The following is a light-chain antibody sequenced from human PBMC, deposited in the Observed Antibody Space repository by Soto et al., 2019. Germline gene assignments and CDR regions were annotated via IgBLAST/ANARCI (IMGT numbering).Light chain of an antibody. CDR3: QQYDSYFRT. Sequence: DIHMSQSPSSLSASAGYRFTITCRASQSISSWLAWYQQKPGNAPKLLMYGASSLESGVPSRFRGSGSGTEFTLTISSLQPDDFETYYCQQYDSYFRTFGQGTKLDIK. J-gene: IGKJ1*01. CDR1: QSISSW. V-gene: IGKV1-5*01. CDR2: GAS.